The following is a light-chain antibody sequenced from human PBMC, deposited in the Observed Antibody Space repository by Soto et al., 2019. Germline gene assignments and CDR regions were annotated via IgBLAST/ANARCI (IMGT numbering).Light chain of an antibody. Sequence: EVLMTPSPATLSVSPGERATLSCRASQSVSGKLAWYQQKPGQAPRLLIYDASTRATGIPARFSGSGSGTEFTLTISSLQSEDFAVYYCQKSNNWPWKCGQGTKVDIK. V-gene: IGKV3-15*01. CDR3: QKSNNWPWK. J-gene: IGKJ1*01. CDR1: QSVSGK. CDR2: DAS.